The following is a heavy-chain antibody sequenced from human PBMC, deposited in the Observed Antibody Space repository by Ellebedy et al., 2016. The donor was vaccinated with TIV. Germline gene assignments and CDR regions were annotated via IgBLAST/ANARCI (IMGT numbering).Heavy chain of an antibody. Sequence: AASVKVSCKASGYTFTKFPMHWLRQAPGQRFEWMGWTNADNGDTKYSQKFQGRVTFLRDTSASTAYMELSSLRSEDTAIYYCARDLGSTSWYGDAFDVWGQGTMVTVSS. CDR1: GYTFTKFP. D-gene: IGHD6-13*01. J-gene: IGHJ3*01. V-gene: IGHV1-3*01. CDR2: TNADNGDT. CDR3: ARDLGSTSWYGDAFDV.